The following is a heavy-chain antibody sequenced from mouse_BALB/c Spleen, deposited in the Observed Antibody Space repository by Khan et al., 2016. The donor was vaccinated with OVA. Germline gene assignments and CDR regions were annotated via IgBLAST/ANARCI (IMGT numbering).Heavy chain of an antibody. Sequence: VQLQQSGAELVKPGASVKLSCTASGFNIKDTHMRWVKQRPEQGLEWIGRIDPANDNSKYDPRFQGKATITADTSSNTAYLHLSSLTSEDTAVYYCAPAGTGDYFDYWGQGTTLTVSS. V-gene: IGHV14-3*02. D-gene: IGHD4-1*01. CDR2: IDPANDNS. J-gene: IGHJ2*01. CDR1: GFNIKDTH. CDR3: APAGTGDYFDY.